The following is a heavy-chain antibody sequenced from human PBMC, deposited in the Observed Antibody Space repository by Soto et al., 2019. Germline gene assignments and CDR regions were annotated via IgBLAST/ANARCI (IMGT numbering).Heavy chain of an antibody. CDR3: AGGRDYGDYKLAGWFDP. D-gene: IGHD4-17*01. Sequence: GASVKLSCKASGLTFSSSVISWALHAPGQWLEWIGGIIPISVTANSPKEFPGRITITAEKSTSTAYMELSSLRSEDTAVYYCAGGRDYGDYKLAGWFDPWGQGTLVT. CDR1: GLTFSSSV. V-gene: IGHV1-69*06. CDR2: IIPISVTA. J-gene: IGHJ5*02.